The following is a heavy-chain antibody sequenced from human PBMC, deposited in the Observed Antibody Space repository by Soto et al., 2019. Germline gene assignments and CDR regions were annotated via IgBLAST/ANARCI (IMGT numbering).Heavy chain of an antibody. CDR1: GGSISRYY. CDR2: IYYTGST. Sequence: QVQLQESGPGLVKPSETLSLICTVTGGSISRYYWSWSRQPPGKGLEWIGYIYYTGSTNSNPSLTSRVTLALVTSTHPSSLPPTSVTAAVAAVFYSTRFVPCSDGTCALAYLGQGTVVSVSS. D-gene: IGHD2-15*01. V-gene: IGHV4-59*12. J-gene: IGHJ4*02. CDR3: TRFVPCSDGTCALAY.